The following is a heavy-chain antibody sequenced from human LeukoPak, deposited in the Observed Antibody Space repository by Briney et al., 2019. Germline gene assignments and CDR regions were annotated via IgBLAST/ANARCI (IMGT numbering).Heavy chain of an antibody. CDR1: GGSISNYY. Sequence: SETLSLTCTVSGGSISNYYWCWIRQPPGKGLEWIGYIYYSGSTNSNPSLKSRVTISLDASKNQFSLKLSSVTAADTAVYYCARADRRDGYPMHFDYWGQGTLVTVSS. V-gene: IGHV4-59*01. CDR3: ARADRRDGYPMHFDY. J-gene: IGHJ4*02. CDR2: IYYSGST. D-gene: IGHD5-24*01.